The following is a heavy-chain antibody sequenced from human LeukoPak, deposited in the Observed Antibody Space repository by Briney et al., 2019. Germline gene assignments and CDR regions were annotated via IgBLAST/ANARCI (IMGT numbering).Heavy chain of an antibody. D-gene: IGHD3-9*01. V-gene: IGHV3-23*01. Sequence: QPGGSLRLSCAASGFTFSSYAMSWVRQAPGKGLEWVSVIGGSDDSTYYADSVKGRFTISRDNSKNTLYLQMNSLRAEDTAVYYCANRMYYDILTPQYWGQGTLVTVSS. CDR2: IGGSDDST. CDR1: GFTFSSYA. CDR3: ANRMYYDILTPQY. J-gene: IGHJ4*02.